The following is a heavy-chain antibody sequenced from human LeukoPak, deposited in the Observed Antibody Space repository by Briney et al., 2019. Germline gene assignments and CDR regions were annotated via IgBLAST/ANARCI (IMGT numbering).Heavy chain of an antibody. V-gene: IGHV1-8*01. J-gene: IGHJ4*02. D-gene: IGHD2-2*02. CDR3: ARASQRYCSSTSCYNPLGSY. Sequence: ASVKVSCKTSGYTFTSYDINWVRQATGQGLEWMGWMNPNSGNTGYAQKFQGRVTMTRNTSISTAYMELSRLRSDDTAVYYCARASQRYCSSTSCYNPLGSYWGQGTLVTVSS. CDR1: GYTFTSYD. CDR2: MNPNSGNT.